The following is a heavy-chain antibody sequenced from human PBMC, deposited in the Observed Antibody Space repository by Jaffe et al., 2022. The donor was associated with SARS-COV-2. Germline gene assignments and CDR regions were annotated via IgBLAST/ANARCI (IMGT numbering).Heavy chain of an antibody. Sequence: EVQLVESGGGLVQPGRSLRLSCAASGFTFDDYAMHWVRQAPGKGLEWVSGISWNSGSIGYADSVKGRFTISRDNAKNSLYLQMNSLRAEDTALYYCAKDIGDILTGLLFDYWGQGTLVTVSS. J-gene: IGHJ4*02. CDR3: AKDIGDILTGLLFDY. V-gene: IGHV3-9*01. D-gene: IGHD3-9*01. CDR1: GFTFDDYA. CDR2: ISWNSGSI.